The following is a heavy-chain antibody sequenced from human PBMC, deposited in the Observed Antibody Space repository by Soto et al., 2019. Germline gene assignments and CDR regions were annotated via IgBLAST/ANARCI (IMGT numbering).Heavy chain of an antibody. D-gene: IGHD1-1*01. V-gene: IGHV3-21*06. J-gene: IGHJ4*02. CDR3: ARGGQLASENYFDS. Sequence: EVQLVESGGGLVKPGGSLRLSCAASGFTFRSYSINWVRQAPGKGLEWVSFISSTSIYKYYADSVKGRFTISRDNARNTVLLQMNSVRGEDTAVYHCARGGQLASENYFDSSGQGTLVTVSS. CDR2: ISSTSIYK. CDR1: GFTFRSYS.